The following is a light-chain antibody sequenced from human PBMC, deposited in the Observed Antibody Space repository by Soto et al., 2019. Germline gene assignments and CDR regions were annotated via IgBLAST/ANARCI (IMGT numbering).Light chain of an antibody. CDR1: QSVSSY. Sequence: EIVLTQSPATLSLSPGERATLSCRAGQSVSSYLAWYQQKPGQAPRLLIYDASNRATGIPARFSGSGSGTDFTLTISSLEPEDFAVYYCQQRSNWPSVTFGQGTKVDIK. V-gene: IGKV3-11*01. CDR3: QQRSNWPSVT. CDR2: DAS. J-gene: IGKJ2*01.